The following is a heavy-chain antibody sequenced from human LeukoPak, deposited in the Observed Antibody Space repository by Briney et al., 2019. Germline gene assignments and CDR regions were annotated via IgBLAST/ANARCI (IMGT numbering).Heavy chain of an antibody. CDR1: GFTFSSHW. J-gene: IGHJ4*02. D-gene: IGHD6-19*01. CDR2: VSGGGGGT. Sequence: GGSLRLSCAASGFTFSSHWMHWVRQAPGRGLEWVSGVSGGGGGTYYADSVKGRFTISRDNSKSTLYLQMNSLRAEDTALYYCAKMRYASGWYTDYWGQGTLVTVSS. CDR3: AKMRYASGWYTDY. V-gene: IGHV3-23*01.